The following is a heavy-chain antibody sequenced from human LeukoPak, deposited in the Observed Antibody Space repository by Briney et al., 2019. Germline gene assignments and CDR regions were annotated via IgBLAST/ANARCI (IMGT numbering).Heavy chain of an antibody. V-gene: IGHV3-23*01. Sequence: GGSLRLSCAASGCTFSSYAMSWVRLAPGKGLEWVSAISGSGGSTYYADSVKGRFTISRDNSKNTLYVQMNSLRAEDTAVYYCAKALGYSSSRYIVDYWGQGTLVTVSS. J-gene: IGHJ4*02. CDR2: ISGSGGST. CDR1: GCTFSSYA. D-gene: IGHD6-13*01. CDR3: AKALGYSSSRYIVDY.